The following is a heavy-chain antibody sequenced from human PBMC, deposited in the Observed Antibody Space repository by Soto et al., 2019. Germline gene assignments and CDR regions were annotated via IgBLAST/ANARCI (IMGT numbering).Heavy chain of an antibody. J-gene: IGHJ5*02. Sequence: SETLSLTCTVSGGSISSGDYYWSWIRQPPGKGLEWIGYIYYSGSTYYNPSLKSRVTISVDTSKNQFSLRLSSVTAADTAVYYCARVRKPHNWFDPWGQGTLVTVSS. CDR3: ARVRKPHNWFDP. CDR2: IYYSGST. CDR1: GGSISSGDYY. V-gene: IGHV4-30-4*01.